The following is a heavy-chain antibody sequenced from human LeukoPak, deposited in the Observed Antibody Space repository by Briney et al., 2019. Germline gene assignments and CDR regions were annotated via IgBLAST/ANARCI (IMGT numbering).Heavy chain of an antibody. Sequence: GSLRLSCAASGFTFSNYGMHWVRQAPGKGLEWVAVIWFDGNNKYYADSVKGRFTISRDDSNNTLYLQMNSLRAEDTALYYCARGSYGSGNYYNVVYWGQGTLVTVSS. CDR3: ARGSYGSGNYYNVVY. V-gene: IGHV3-33*01. CDR1: GFTFSNYG. CDR2: IWFDGNNK. J-gene: IGHJ4*02. D-gene: IGHD3-10*01.